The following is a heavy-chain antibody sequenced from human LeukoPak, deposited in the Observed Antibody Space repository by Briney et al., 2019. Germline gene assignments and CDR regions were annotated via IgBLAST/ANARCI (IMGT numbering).Heavy chain of an antibody. D-gene: IGHD6-19*01. J-gene: IGHJ4*02. CDR1: GGSISTYY. CDR3: ARLLHPSGCEWPFDS. Sequence: SETLSLTCTVSGGSISTYYWSWIRQPPGKGLEWIGYIYYSGNTNYNPSLKSRVTISVDTSKNQFSLKLSSVTAADTAVYYCARLLHPSGCEWPFDSWGQGTLVTVSS. V-gene: IGHV4-59*01. CDR2: IYYSGNT.